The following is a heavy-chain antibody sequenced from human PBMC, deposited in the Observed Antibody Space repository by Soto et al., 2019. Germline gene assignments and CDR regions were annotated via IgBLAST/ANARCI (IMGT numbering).Heavy chain of an antibody. Sequence: QVQLVQSGAEVKKPGSSVKVSCKASGGTFSNYAITWVRQAPGQGLEWLGRIIPILCSANYAQKFQGRVTITADESTTTAYMDLSSLSSDDTAVYYCEKDGGKNGYFGNWFDPWGQGTLVTVSS. D-gene: IGHD5-12*01. CDR2: IIPILCSA. J-gene: IGHJ5*02. CDR1: GGTFSNYA. CDR3: EKDGGKNGYFGNWFDP. V-gene: IGHV1-69*15.